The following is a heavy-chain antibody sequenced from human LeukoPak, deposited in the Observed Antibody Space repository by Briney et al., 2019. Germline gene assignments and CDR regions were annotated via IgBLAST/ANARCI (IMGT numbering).Heavy chain of an antibody. Sequence: GGSLRLSCVASGFTFSSYSMNWVRQAPGQGLEWVSYISGSSGTIYYADSMKGRFTISRDNAKNSLYLQIDSLRAEDTAVYYCARRSEFGVLYYMDIWGKGTTVTVSS. D-gene: IGHD3-16*01. CDR3: ARRSEFGVLYYMDI. CDR1: GFTFSSYS. J-gene: IGHJ6*03. V-gene: IGHV3-48*01. CDR2: ISGSSGTI.